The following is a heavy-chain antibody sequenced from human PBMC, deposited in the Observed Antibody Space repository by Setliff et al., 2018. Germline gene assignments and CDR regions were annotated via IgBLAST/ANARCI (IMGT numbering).Heavy chain of an antibody. Sequence: GASVMVSCKASGDSFNNYAISWVRQAPGQGLEWMGGIIPMFGTPAYAQKFQDRVTITTDESTSTAYMELDSLRSEDTAVYYCARSPAVLGIVYLDPWGQGTLVTV. D-gene: IGHD2-15*01. V-gene: IGHV1-69*05. CDR1: GDSFNNYA. CDR3: ARSPAVLGIVYLDP. J-gene: IGHJ5*02. CDR2: IIPMFGTP.